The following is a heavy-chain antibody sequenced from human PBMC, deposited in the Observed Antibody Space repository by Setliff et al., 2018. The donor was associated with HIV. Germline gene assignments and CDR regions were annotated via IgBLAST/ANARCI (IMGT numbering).Heavy chain of an antibody. CDR2: ITPSGAT. Sequence: SETLSLTCAVYGGSVNGHYWGWFRQPPGKGLEWIGEITPSGATNYLPSLKSRVTLSLDTSKNQFSLKLTSVTAADTAVYYCAKEGGLYFGMLIHDAIDLWGQGTMVTVSS. CDR1: GGSVNGHY. V-gene: IGHV4-34*01. J-gene: IGHJ3*01. D-gene: IGHD3-3*01. CDR3: AKEGGLYFGMLIHDAIDL.